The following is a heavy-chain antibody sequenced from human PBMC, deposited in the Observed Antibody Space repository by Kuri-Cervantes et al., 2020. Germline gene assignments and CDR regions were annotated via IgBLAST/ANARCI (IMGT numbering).Heavy chain of an antibody. D-gene: IGHD4-17*01. J-gene: IGHJ6*02. CDR1: GFTFSDYY. CDR2: ISSSGSTI. V-gene: IGHV3-11*04. CDR3: AGVGDYPYYYGMDV. Sequence: GGSLRLSCAPSGFTFSDYYMSWIRQAPGKGLEWVSYISSSGSTIYYADSVKGRFTISRDNAKNSLYLQMNSLRAEDTAVYYCAGVGDYPYYYGMDVWGQGTTVTVSS.